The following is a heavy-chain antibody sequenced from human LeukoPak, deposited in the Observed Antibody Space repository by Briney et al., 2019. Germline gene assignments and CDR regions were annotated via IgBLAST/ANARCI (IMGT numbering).Heavy chain of an antibody. Sequence: SQTLSLTCAISGDSVSSNSAAWTWIRQSPSGGLEWLGRTYYRSKWYNDYAVSVKSRITVNPDTSKNQFSPQLNSVTPEDTAVYYCTRARDAFTRKSVFDIWGQGTMVTVSS. V-gene: IGHV6-1*01. CDR2: TYYRSKWYN. D-gene: IGHD3-16*01. CDR3: TRARDAFTRKSVFDI. CDR1: GDSVSSNSAA. J-gene: IGHJ3*02.